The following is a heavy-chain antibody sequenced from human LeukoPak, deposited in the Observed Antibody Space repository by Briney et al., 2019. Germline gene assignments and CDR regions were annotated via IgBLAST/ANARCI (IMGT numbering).Heavy chain of an antibody. V-gene: IGHV1-8*01. D-gene: IGHD6-13*01. CDR3: ARGVAAAGDFGY. J-gene: IGHJ4*02. CDR1: GYTFTSYD. Sequence: VSVKVSCKASGYTFTSYDINWVRQATGQGLEWMGWMNPNSGNTGYAQKFQGRVTMTRNTSISTAYMELSSLRSEDTAVYYCARGVAAAGDFGYWGQGTLVTVSS. CDR2: MNPNSGNT.